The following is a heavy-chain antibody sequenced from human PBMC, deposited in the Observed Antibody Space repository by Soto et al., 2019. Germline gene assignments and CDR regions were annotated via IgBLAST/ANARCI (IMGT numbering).Heavy chain of an antibody. J-gene: IGHJ4*02. CDR3: AHLTRPYISSWSPPPYYFDY. V-gene: IGHV2-70*12. D-gene: IGHD6-13*01. Sequence: SGPTLVNPTQTLTLTCTFSGFSLSTSGMCVSWIRQPPGKALEWLARIDWDDDKYYSTSLKTRLTISKDTSKNQVVLTMTNMDPVDTATYYCAHLTRPYISSWSPPPYYFDYWAQGVLVTVSS. CDR1: GFSLSTSGMC. CDR2: IDWDDDK.